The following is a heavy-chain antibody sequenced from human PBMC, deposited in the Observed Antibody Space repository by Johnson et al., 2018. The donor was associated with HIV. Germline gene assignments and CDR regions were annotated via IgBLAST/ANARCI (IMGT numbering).Heavy chain of an antibody. D-gene: IGHD6-19*01. J-gene: IGHJ3*02. CDR1: GFTFSSYW. V-gene: IGHV3-7*01. CDR3: ARDAGQWLDDAFDI. CDR2: IKQDGSEK. Sequence: VQLVESGGGLVQPGGSLRLSCLASGFTFSSYWMSWVRQAPGKGLEWVANIKQDGSEKYYVDSVKGRFTISRDNAKKSLYLQMNSLRAEDTAVYYCARDAGQWLDDAFDIWGQGTMVTVSS.